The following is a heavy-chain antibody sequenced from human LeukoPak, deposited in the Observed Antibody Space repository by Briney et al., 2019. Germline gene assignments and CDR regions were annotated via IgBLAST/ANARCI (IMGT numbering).Heavy chain of an antibody. CDR3: ARDFYYGSGSYYNDY. V-gene: IGHV3-21*01. CDR1: GFTFSSYS. J-gene: IGHJ4*02. Sequence: KPGGSLRLSWAASGFTFSSYSMTWVRQAPGKGLEWVSSISSSSSYIYYADSVKGRFTISRDNAKNSLYLQMNSLRAEDTAVYYCARDFYYGSGSYYNDYWGQGTLVTVSS. CDR2: ISSSSSYI. D-gene: IGHD3-10*01.